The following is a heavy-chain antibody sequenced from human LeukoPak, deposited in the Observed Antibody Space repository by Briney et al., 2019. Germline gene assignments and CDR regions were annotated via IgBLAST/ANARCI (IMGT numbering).Heavy chain of an antibody. CDR1: GFTFSSYA. Sequence: PGGSLRLSCAASGFTFSSYAMSWVRQAPGKGLEWVSAISGSGGSTYYADSVKGRFTISRDTSKNTLYLQMNSLRAEDTAVYYCARKESSIAAQGDYWGQGTLVTVSS. CDR2: ISGSGGST. V-gene: IGHV3-23*01. CDR3: ARKESSIAAQGDY. J-gene: IGHJ4*02. D-gene: IGHD6-6*01.